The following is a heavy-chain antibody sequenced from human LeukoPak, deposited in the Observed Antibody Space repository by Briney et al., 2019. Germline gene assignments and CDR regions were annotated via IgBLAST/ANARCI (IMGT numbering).Heavy chain of an antibody. Sequence: GGSLRLSCAASGFTFSNYWMTWVRQAPGKGLKWVANIKEDGNEKYYVDSVKGRFTISRDNTKNSLFLQMNSLRAEDTAIYYCASGMTEFDSWGQGTLVTVSS. CDR1: GFTFSNYW. CDR2: IKEDGNEK. V-gene: IGHV3-7*01. J-gene: IGHJ4*02. CDR3: ASGMTEFDS.